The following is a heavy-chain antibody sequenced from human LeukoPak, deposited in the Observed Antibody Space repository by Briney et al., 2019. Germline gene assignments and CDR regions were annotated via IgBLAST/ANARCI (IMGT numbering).Heavy chain of an antibody. V-gene: IGHV1-24*01. CDR2: FDPEDGET. D-gene: IGHD2-2*01. CDR3: ATNLGYCSSTSCPRWFDP. Sequence: ASVKVSCKVSGYTLTELSMHWVRQAPGKGLEWMGGFDPEDGETIYAQKFQGRVTMTEDTSTDTAYMELSSLRSEDTAVYYCATNLGYCSSTSCPRWFDPWAREPWSPSPQ. J-gene: IGHJ5*02. CDR1: GYTLTELS.